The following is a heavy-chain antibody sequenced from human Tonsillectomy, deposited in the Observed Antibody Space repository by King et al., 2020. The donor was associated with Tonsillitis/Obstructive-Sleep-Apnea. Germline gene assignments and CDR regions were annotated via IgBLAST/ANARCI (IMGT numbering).Heavy chain of an antibody. J-gene: IGHJ5*02. CDR2: INHSGST. CDR1: GGSFSGYY. CDR3: ARPSHGLP. Sequence: VQLQQWGAGLLKPSETLSLTCAVYGGSFSGYYWSWIRQPPGKGLEWIGEINHSGSTNYNPSLKRRVTISVDTSKNQFSLKLSSVTAADTAVYYCARPSHGLPWGQGTLVTVSS. D-gene: IGHD3/OR15-3a*01. V-gene: IGHV4-34*01.